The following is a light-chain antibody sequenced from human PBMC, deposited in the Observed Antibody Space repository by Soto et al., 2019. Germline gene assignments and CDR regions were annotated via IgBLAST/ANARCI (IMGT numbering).Light chain of an antibody. V-gene: IGKV3-20*01. CDR2: DAS. CDR3: QHLGGSPWT. J-gene: IGKJ1*01. Sequence: EIVLTQSPGTLSLSPGERATLSCRASQSVSSSSLAWYQQKRGQAPRLLIHDASSRATGIPDRFSGSGSGTDFTLTISRLEPEDFAVYYCQHLGGSPWTFGQGTKVEIK. CDR1: QSVSSSS.